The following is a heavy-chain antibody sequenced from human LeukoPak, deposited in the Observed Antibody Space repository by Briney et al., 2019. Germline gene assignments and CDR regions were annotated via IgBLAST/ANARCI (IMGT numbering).Heavy chain of an antibody. V-gene: IGHV3-21*01. CDR3: ARERAAAATDWFDP. Sequence: PGGSLRLSCAASGFTFSSYSMNWVRQAPRKGLEWVSSISSSSSYIYYADSVKGRFTISRDNAKNSLYLQMNSLRAEDTAVYYCARERAAAATDWFDPWGQGTLVTVSS. CDR1: GFTFSSYS. CDR2: ISSSSSYI. J-gene: IGHJ5*02. D-gene: IGHD6-13*01.